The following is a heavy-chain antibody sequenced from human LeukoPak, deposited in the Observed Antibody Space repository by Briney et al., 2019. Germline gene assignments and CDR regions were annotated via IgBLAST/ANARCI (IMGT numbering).Heavy chain of an antibody. V-gene: IGHV3-30*02. CDR3: AKPIVVVPAGNYFDY. Sequence: QPGGSLRLSCAASGFTFSSYGMHWVRQAPGKGLEWVAFIRYDGSNKYYADSVKGRFTISRDNSKNTLYLQMNSLRAEDTAVYYCAKPIVVVPAGNYFDYWDQGTLVTVSS. D-gene: IGHD2-2*01. J-gene: IGHJ4*02. CDR2: IRYDGSNK. CDR1: GFTFSSYG.